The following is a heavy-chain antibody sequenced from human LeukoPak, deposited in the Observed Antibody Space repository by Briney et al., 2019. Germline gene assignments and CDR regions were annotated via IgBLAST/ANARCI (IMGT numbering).Heavy chain of an antibody. Sequence: SETLSLTCTVSGGSISSGSYYWGWIRQPPGKGLEWIGSIYYSGSTYYNPSLKSRVTISVDTSKNQCSLKLSSVTAADTAVYCCARPRYSSSPYFDYWGQGTLVTVSS. V-gene: IGHV4-39*01. J-gene: IGHJ4*02. CDR2: IYYSGST. CDR1: GGSISSGSYY. CDR3: ARPRYSSSPYFDY. D-gene: IGHD6-6*01.